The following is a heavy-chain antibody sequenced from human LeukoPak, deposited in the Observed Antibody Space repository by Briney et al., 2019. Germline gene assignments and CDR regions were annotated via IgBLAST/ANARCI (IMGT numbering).Heavy chain of an antibody. CDR1: GYTFTDYY. Sequence: GASVKVSCKASGYTFTDYYMHWVQQAPGKGLEWMGRVDPEDGETIYAEKFQGRVTITADTSTDTAYMELSRLRSDDTAVYYCASALKLRFLEGGWFDPWGQGTLVTVSS. CDR2: VDPEDGET. V-gene: IGHV1-69-2*01. D-gene: IGHD3-3*01. J-gene: IGHJ5*02. CDR3: ASALKLRFLEGGWFDP.